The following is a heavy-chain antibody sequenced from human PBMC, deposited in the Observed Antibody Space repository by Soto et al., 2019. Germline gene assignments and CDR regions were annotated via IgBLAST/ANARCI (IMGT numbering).Heavy chain of an antibody. V-gene: IGHV1-69*01. CDR2: IIPKLDSA. D-gene: IGHD5-12*01. CDR1: GGGNLRDYR. J-gene: IGHJ4*02. CDR3: ARGGVGYNFGALY. Sequence: QVQLVQSGAAVKEPGSSVKVSCKASGGGNLRDYRTTWVRRAPGQGLEWMGGIIPKLDSANYAQSFQGRVTVTADASTNTADRELRRLRSDDTAVYYCARGGVGYNFGALYWRQGTPVTVSS.